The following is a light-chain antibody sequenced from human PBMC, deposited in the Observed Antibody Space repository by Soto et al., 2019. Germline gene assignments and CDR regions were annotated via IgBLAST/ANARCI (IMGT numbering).Light chain of an antibody. CDR1: SSNIGSNT. Sequence: QSVLTQPPSASGTPGQRVTISCSGSSSNIGSNTVNWYQQLPGTAPKLLIYSNNQRPSGVPVRFSGSKSGPSASLAISGLQSEDEADYYCAAWDDSLSGPHVVFGGGTKLTVL. CDR2: SNN. J-gene: IGLJ2*01. V-gene: IGLV1-44*01. CDR3: AAWDDSLSGPHVV.